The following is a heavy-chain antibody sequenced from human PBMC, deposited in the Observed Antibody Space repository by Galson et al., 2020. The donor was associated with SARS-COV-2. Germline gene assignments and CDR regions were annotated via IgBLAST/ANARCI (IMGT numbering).Heavy chain of an antibody. CDR2: INWNGGST. Sequence: GESLKISCAASGFTFDDYGMSWVRQAPGKGLEWVSGINWNGGSTGYADSVKGRFTISRDNAKNSLYLQMNSLRAEDTALYYCAGLLEWSSYWGQGTLVTVAS. CDR3: AGLLEWSSY. CDR1: GFTFDDYG. V-gene: IGHV3-20*04. D-gene: IGHD3-3*01. J-gene: IGHJ4*02.